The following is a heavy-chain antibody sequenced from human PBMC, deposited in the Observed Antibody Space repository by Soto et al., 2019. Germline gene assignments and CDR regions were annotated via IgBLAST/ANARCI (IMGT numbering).Heavy chain of an antibody. D-gene: IGHD6-19*01. CDR3: ARSVEGHFDY. J-gene: IGHJ4*02. Sequence: EVQLVESGGGLVQPGGSLGLSCAASGFTFSIYSMNWVRQAPGKGLEWVSYITSDTNTINYADSVKGRFTISRDNAKNSLYLQMTSLRDDDTAVYYCARSVEGHFDYWGQGTLVTVSS. CDR1: GFTFSIYS. CDR2: ITSDTNTI. V-gene: IGHV3-48*02.